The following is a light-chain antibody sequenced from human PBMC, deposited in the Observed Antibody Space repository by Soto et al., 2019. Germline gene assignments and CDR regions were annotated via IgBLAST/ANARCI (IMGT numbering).Light chain of an antibody. Sequence: QSALTQPASVSGSPGQSITISCTVTSSDVGGYNYVSWYQQHPGKAPKLMIYEVSNRPSGVSNRFSGSKSGNTASLIISGLQAEDEADYYCSSYTSSSTLVFGTGTKVTVL. CDR3: SSYTSSSTLV. J-gene: IGLJ1*01. V-gene: IGLV2-14*01. CDR2: EVS. CDR1: SSDVGGYNY.